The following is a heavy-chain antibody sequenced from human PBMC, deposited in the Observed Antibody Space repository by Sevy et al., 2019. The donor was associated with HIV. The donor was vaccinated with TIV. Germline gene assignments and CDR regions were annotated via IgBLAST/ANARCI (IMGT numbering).Heavy chain of an antibody. D-gene: IGHD3-9*01. CDR1: GGSISTVDYY. CDR2: ISASGTS. CDR3: VKEHFDWLLPSYYFDL. J-gene: IGHJ2*01. V-gene: IGHV4-61*02. Sequence: SETLSLTCTISGGSISTVDYYSTWIRQPAGKGLEWIGRISASGTSTYNPSLENQVTRSVDTSKNLFSLKLTSVTAADTAMYYCVKEHFDWLLPSYYFDLWGRGTLVTVSS.